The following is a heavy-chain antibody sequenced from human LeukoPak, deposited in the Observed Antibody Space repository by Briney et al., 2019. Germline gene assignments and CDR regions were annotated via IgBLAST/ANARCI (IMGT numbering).Heavy chain of an antibody. CDR1: GFTFSSSW. J-gene: IGHJ6*03. Sequence: AASLRLSCAASGFTFSSSWMYWVRQAPGKGQVLVSGIGTDGSSTMYVDSVKGRFTITRDNAKSTLYLQMSSLRAEDTAVYYCAKGGSDSSGYYSLYYYYYMDVWGKGTTVTISS. D-gene: IGHD3-22*01. V-gene: IGHV3-74*03. CDR3: AKGGSDSSGYYSLYYYYYMDV. CDR2: IGTDGSST.